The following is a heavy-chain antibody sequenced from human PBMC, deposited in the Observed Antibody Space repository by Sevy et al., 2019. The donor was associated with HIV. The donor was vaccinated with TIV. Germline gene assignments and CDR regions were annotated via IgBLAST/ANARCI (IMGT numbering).Heavy chain of an antibody. CDR1: GFTFSTYW. Sequence: GGSLRLSCAASGFTFSTYWMHWVRQAPGKGLRWVSRISSDGSTTYYADSVKGRFSMSRDNAKNTLYLQMNNLRAEDTAVYYWARVLGPWGQGALVTVSS. CDR3: ARVLGP. D-gene: IGHD3-10*01. V-gene: IGHV3-74*01. CDR2: ISSDGSTT. J-gene: IGHJ5*02.